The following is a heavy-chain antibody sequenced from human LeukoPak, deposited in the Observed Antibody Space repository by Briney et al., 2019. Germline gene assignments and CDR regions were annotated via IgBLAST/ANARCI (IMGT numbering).Heavy chain of an antibody. V-gene: IGHV3-74*01. J-gene: IGHJ4*02. CDR2: INSDGSST. D-gene: IGHD6-13*01. CDR1: GFTFSSYW. CDR3: AREAYGAGYSSSWYVHGSGLDY. Sequence: GGSLRLSCAASGFTFSSYWMHWVRQAPGKGLVWVSHINSDGSSTSYADSVKGRFTISRDNAKNTLYLQMNSLRAEDTAVYYCAREAYGAGYSSSWYVHGSGLDYWGQGTLVTVSS.